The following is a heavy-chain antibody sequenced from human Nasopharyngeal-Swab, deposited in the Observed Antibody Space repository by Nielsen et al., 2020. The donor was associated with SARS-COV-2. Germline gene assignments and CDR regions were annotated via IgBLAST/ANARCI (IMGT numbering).Heavy chain of an antibody. CDR1: RGTFSSYS. V-gene: IGHV1-69*06. J-gene: IGHJ4*02. D-gene: IGHD6-19*01. CDR3: ARGGAVAGTGHYFDY. Sequence: SVKVSCKASRGTFSSYSISWVRQAPGQGLECMGGIIPIFCTANYAQKFQGRVTITADKSTSTAYMELSSLRSEDTAVYYCARGGAVAGTGHYFDYWGQGTLVTVTS. CDR2: IIPIFCTA.